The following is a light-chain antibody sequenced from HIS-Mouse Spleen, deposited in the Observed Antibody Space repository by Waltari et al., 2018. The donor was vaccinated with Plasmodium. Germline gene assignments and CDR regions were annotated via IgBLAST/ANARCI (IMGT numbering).Light chain of an antibody. V-gene: IGKV4-1*01. CDR2: WAS. CDR1: QGVLYSSNNKNY. Sequence: DIVENQAPDLLAVSLGGRAHNNWQASQGVLYSSNNKNYLALYQQKPGQPPKLPIYWASTRESGVPDRFSGSGSGTDFTLTISSLQAEDVAVYYCQQYYSTPPYTFGQGTKLEIK. J-gene: IGKJ2*01. CDR3: QQYYSTPPYT.